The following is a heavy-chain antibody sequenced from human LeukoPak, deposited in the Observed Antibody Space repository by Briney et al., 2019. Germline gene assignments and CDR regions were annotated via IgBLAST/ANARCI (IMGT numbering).Heavy chain of an antibody. D-gene: IGHD1-26*01. J-gene: IGHJ6*02. CDR1: GGSVSSSDYY. Sequence: SETLSLTCTVSGGSVSSSDYYWGWIRQSPGKGLEWIGGTYYGGRTFYNPSLKSRVTLSVDTSKNQFSLKLSSVTAADTAVYYCASLSGSYYYYYGMDVWGQGTTVTVSS. CDR2: TYYGGRT. V-gene: IGHV4-39*07. CDR3: ASLSGSYYYYYGMDV.